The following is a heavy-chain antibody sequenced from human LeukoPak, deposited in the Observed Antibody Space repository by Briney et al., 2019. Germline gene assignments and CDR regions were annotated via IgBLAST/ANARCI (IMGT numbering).Heavy chain of an antibody. CDR1: GYTFTGYY. CDR2: INPNSGGT. V-gene: IGHV1-2*02. J-gene: IGHJ5*02. D-gene: IGHD3-22*01. Sequence: GASVKVSCKASGYTFTGYYMHWVRQAPGQGLEWMGWINPNSGGTNYAQKFQGRVTMTRDTSISTAYMELSRLRSDDTAVYYCARQINYYDSSGYSFDPWGQGTLVTVSS. CDR3: ARQINYYDSSGYSFDP.